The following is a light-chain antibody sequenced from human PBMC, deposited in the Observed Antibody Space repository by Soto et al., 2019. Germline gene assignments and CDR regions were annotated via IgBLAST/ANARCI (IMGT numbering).Light chain of an antibody. CDR1: QSISSY. V-gene: IGKV1-39*01. CDR2: AAS. J-gene: IGKJ5*01. Sequence: DMHMTRSPSSLSASVIDIVTIACRASQSISSYLNWYQQKRGKAPKLLIYAASSLQSGVPSRFSGSGSGTDFTLTISNLQPEDFAGYYCQQTYSSPITFGQGTRLEIK. CDR3: QQTYSSPIT.